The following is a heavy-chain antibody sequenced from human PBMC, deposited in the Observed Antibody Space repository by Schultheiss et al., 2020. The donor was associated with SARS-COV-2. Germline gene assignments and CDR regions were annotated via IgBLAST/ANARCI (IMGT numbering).Heavy chain of an antibody. CDR2: IYHTGST. CDR1: GGSISSGGYY. V-gene: IGHV4-39*07. Sequence: SQTLSLTCTVSGGSISSGGYYWSWIRQPPGKGLEWIGSIYHTGSTYYNPSLKSRVTISVDTSKNQFSLKLSSVTAADTAVYYCARCYYDSSGYLVHYYYGMDVWGQGTTVTVSS. D-gene: IGHD3-22*01. CDR3: ARCYYDSSGYLVHYYYGMDV. J-gene: IGHJ6*02.